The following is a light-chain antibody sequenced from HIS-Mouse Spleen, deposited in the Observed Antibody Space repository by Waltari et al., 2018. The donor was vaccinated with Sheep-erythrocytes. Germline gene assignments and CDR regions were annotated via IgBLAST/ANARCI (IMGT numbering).Light chain of an antibody. CDR3: AAWDDSLNGVV. Sequence: QSVLTQPPSVAEAPRQRVTISCSGSSPNIRNNAVNWYQQRPGKAPKLLIYYDDLLPSGVSDRFSGSKSGTSASLAISGLQSEDEADYYCAAWDDSLNGVVFGGGTKLTVL. J-gene: IGLJ2*01. CDR1: SPNIRNNA. V-gene: IGLV1-36*01. CDR2: YDD.